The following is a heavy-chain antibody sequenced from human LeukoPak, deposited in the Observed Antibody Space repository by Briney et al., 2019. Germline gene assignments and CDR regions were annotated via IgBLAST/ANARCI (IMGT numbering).Heavy chain of an antibody. V-gene: IGHV3-30*18. CDR3: AKRYCSGGSCSSLGAFDI. D-gene: IGHD2-15*01. CDR2: ISYDGSNK. CDR1: GFTFSSYG. J-gene: IGHJ3*02. Sequence: GGSLRLSCAASGFTFSSYGMHWVRQAPGKGLEWVAVISYDGSNKYYADSVKGRFTISRDNSKNTLYLQMNSPRAEDTAVYYCAKRYCSGGSCSSLGAFDIWGQGTMVTVSS.